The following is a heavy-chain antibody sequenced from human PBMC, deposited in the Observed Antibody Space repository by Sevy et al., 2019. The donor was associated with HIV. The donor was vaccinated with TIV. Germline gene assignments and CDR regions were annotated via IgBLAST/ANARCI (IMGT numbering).Heavy chain of an antibody. CDR3: ARDSCSSTSCYRDYYYGMDV. CDR1: GFTFSSYS. Sequence: GSLRLSCAASGFTFSSYSMNWVRQAPGKGLEWVSYISSSRSTIYYADSVKGRFTISRDNAKNSLYLQMNSLRAEDTAVYYCARDSCSSTSCYRDYYYGMDVWGQGTTVTVSS. V-gene: IGHV3-48*01. D-gene: IGHD2-2*02. J-gene: IGHJ6*02. CDR2: ISSSRSTI.